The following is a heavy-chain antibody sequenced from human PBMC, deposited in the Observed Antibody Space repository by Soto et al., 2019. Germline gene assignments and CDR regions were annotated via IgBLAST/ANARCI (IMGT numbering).Heavy chain of an antibody. V-gene: IGHV3-11*01. CDR1: GFIFSDYY. Sequence: GGSLRLSCVASGFIFSDYYMSWIRQAPGKGLEWIAYISGSGTFIYYADSVKGRFTISRDNAKNSLYLQINSLRVEDTAVYYCAQFFRAFEIWGQGTMVTVSS. J-gene: IGHJ3*02. CDR2: ISGSGTFI. CDR3: AQFFRAFEI.